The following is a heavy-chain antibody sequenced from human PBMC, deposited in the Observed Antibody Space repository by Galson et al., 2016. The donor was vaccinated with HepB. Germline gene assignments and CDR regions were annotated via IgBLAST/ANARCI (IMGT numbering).Heavy chain of an antibody. CDR1: GFTFDAYS. CDR3: ARCKTGSCYHLGLAV. Sequence: SLRLSCATSGFTFDAYSFHWVRQSPGRGLEWVASSDGGVKKHADSVKGRFTLSRDNPKNTVFLLMASLRAEDTGVYYCARCKTGSCYHLGLAVWGKGTTVIVSA. V-gene: IGHV3-30-3*01. J-gene: IGHJ6*04. D-gene: IGHD2-15*01. CDR2: SSDGGVK.